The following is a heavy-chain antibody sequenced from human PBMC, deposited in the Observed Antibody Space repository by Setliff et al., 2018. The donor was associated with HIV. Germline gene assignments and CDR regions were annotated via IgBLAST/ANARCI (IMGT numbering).Heavy chain of an antibody. J-gene: IGHJ4*02. Sequence: LSLTCTVSGGSLSSGSYYWGWIRQPPGKGLEWIGSIYYSGSTYYNPSLQSRVTISVDTSKNLFSLRLSSVTASDTAVYYCARQAIFGYYDSSGYLDYWGQGTLVTVSS. V-gene: IGHV4-39*01. D-gene: IGHD3-22*01. CDR1: GGSLSSGSYY. CDR3: ARQAIFGYYDSSGYLDY. CDR2: IYYSGST.